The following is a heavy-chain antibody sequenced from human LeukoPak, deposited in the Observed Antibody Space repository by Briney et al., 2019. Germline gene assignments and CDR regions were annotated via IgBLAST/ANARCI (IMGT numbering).Heavy chain of an antibody. D-gene: IGHD2-8*01. V-gene: IGHV4-31*03. Sequence: SQTLSLTCTVSGGSISSGGDYWSLIRQHPGKGLEWIGYIYYTGTTYYNPSLKSRSTISVDTSKNQFSLKLSSVTAADTAVYYCARGYCTNGVCSSDYFDYWGQGTLVTVSS. CDR3: ARGYCTNGVCSSDYFDY. J-gene: IGHJ4*02. CDR2: IYYTGTT. CDR1: GGSISSGGDY.